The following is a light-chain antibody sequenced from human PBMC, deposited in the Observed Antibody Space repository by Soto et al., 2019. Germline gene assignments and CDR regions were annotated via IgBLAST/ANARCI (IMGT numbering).Light chain of an antibody. V-gene: IGKV3-15*01. CDR3: QQYNNWPPLT. Sequence: EVLMTQSPATLSVSPGERATLSCRASQSVSSYLAWYQQKPGQAPRLLIYGASTRATGIPARFSGSGSGTEFTLTISSLQSEDFAVYYCQQYNNWPPLTFGGGTKVEIK. CDR1: QSVSSY. CDR2: GAS. J-gene: IGKJ4*01.